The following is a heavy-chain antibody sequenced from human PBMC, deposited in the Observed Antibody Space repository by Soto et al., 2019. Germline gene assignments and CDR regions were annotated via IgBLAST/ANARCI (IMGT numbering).Heavy chain of an antibody. CDR1: GFTFSSYG. V-gene: IGHV3-33*01. CDR3: ARADDILTGPPHFDY. CDR2: IWYDGSNK. J-gene: IGHJ4*02. D-gene: IGHD3-9*01. Sequence: QVQLVESGGGVVQPGRSLRLSCAASGFTFSSYGMHWVRQAPGKGLEWVAVIWYDGSNKYYADSVKGRFTISRDNSKNTLDLQMNSLRAEDTAVYYCARADDILTGPPHFDYWGQGTLVTVSS.